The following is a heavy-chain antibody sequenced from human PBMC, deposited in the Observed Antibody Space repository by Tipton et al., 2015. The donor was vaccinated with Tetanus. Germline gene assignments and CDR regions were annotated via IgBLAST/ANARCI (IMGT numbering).Heavy chain of an antibody. D-gene: IGHD1-1*01. Sequence: SLRLSCVVSGFTVSNEYMSWLRQAPGKGLEWVANIKQDGSEKYYVDSVRGRFTISRDNAKNSLYLQMNGLRVEDTAVYYCARDIDVPGTTLYFDYWGQGTLVTVSS. CDR2: IKQDGSEK. J-gene: IGHJ4*02. CDR1: GFTVSNEY. CDR3: ARDIDVPGTTLYFDY. V-gene: IGHV3-7*03.